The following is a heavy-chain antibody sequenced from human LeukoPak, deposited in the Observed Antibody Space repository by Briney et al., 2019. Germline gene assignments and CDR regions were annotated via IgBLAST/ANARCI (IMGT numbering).Heavy chain of an antibody. D-gene: IGHD3-22*01. CDR2: ISSSGSTI. J-gene: IGHJ5*02. CDR3: ARDLFEYYYDSSGYYMFDP. V-gene: IGHV3-11*01. Sequence: GGSLRLSCAASGFTFSDYYMSWIRQAPGKGLEWVSYISSSGSTIYYADSVKGRFTISRDNAKNSLYLQMNSLRAEDTAVYYCARDLFEYYYDSSGYYMFDPWGQGTLVTVSS. CDR1: GFTFSDYY.